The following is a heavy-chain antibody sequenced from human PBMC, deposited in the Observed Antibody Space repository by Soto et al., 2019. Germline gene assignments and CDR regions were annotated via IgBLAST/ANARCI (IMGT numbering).Heavy chain of an antibody. Sequence: QVQLQQWGAGLLKPSETLSLTCAVYGGSFSGYYWSWIRQPPGKGLEWIGEINHSGSTNYNPSLKSRVTISVDTSKNQFSLKLSSLTAADTAVYYCARGPTVTTGGVDYWGQGTLVTVSS. CDR3: ARGPTVTTGGVDY. CDR1: GGSFSGYY. D-gene: IGHD4-17*01. J-gene: IGHJ4*02. V-gene: IGHV4-34*01. CDR2: INHSGST.